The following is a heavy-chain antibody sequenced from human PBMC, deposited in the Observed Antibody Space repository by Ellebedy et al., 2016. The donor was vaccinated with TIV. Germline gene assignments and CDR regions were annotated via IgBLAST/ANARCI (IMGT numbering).Heavy chain of an antibody. J-gene: IGHJ4*02. D-gene: IGHD6-13*01. CDR3: ANVYSSTWADS. Sequence: PGGSLRLSCAASGFTFEDYAMHWVRQAPGKGLEWVSAISRSGGSTYYAGSVKGRFTISRDNSKDTLYLQMNSLRAEDTAVYYCANVYSSTWADSWGQGTLVTVSS. CDR2: ISRSGGST. V-gene: IGHV3-23*01. CDR1: GFTFEDYA.